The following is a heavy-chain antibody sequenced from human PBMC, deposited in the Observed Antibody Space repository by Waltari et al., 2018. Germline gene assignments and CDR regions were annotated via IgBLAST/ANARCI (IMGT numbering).Heavy chain of an antibody. CDR3: AKDAFGNTYVDH. CDR1: GLSIRSYG. J-gene: IGHJ4*02. V-gene: IGHV3-30*02. Sequence: QAQLVEAGGGVVKPGVSLRLACTGSGLSIRSYGIHLVRQAPGKGVEWVALIWFDGGQTYYADSVRGRFTISRDNSKNTLYLDMNSLKLNDTAIYYCAKDAFGNTYVDHWGQGTLVTVAS. CDR2: IWFDGGQT. D-gene: IGHD3-10*01.